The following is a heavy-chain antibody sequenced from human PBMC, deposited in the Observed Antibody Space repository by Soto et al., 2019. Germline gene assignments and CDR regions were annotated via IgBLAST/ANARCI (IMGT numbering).Heavy chain of an antibody. D-gene: IGHD2-2*01. Sequence: ESGGGVVQPGRSQRLSCAASGFTFSSYAMHWVRQAPGKGLEWVAVISYDGSNKYYADSVKGRFTISRDNSKNTLYLQMNSLRAEDTAVYYCARVDIVVVPAAPFDYWGHGTLVTVSS. J-gene: IGHJ4*01. CDR3: ARVDIVVVPAAPFDY. CDR2: ISYDGSNK. CDR1: GFTFSSYA. V-gene: IGHV3-30-3*01.